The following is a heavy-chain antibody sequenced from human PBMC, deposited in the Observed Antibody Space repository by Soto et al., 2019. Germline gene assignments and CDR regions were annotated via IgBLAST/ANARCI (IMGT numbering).Heavy chain of an antibody. V-gene: IGHV1-3*01. CDR3: AKSNLRGTPDKVWELLYFDY. J-gene: IGHJ4*02. D-gene: IGHD1-26*01. CDR2: INAGNGNT. CDR1: GYTFISYA. Sequence: GASVKVSCKASGYTFISYAMHWVRQAPGQRLEWMGWINAGNGNTKYSQKFQGRVTITSDTSASTAYMELSSLRSEDTAVYYCAKSNLRGTPDKVWELLYFDYWGQGTPVTVSS.